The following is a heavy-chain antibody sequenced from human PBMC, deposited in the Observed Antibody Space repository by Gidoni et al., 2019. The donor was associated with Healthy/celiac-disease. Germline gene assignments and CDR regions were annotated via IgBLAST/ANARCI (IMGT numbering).Heavy chain of an antibody. V-gene: IGHV3-23*01. Sequence: AAVGFTFSSYAMSWVRQAPGKGLEWVSAISGSGGSTYYADSVKGRFTISRDNSKNTLYLQMNSLRAEDTAVYYCAKDEWELNIQGVDYWGQGTLVTVSS. CDR2: ISGSGGST. CDR3: AKDEWELNIQGVDY. J-gene: IGHJ4*02. D-gene: IGHD1-26*01. CDR1: GFTFSSYA.